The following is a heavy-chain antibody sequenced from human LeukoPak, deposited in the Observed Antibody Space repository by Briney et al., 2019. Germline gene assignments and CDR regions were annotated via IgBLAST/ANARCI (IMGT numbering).Heavy chain of an antibody. D-gene: IGHD3-10*01. Sequence: ASVKVSCKASGYTFTGFYMHWVRQAPGQGLEWMGIINPSGGSTSYAQKFQGRVTMTRDTSISTAYMELSRLRSDDTAVYYCARSSVLLWFGEVDYWGQGTLVTVSS. V-gene: IGHV1-46*01. CDR1: GYTFTGFY. J-gene: IGHJ4*02. CDR2: INPSGGST. CDR3: ARSSVLLWFGEVDY.